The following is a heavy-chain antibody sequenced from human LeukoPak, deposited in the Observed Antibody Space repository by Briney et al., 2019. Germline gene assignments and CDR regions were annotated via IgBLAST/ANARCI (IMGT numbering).Heavy chain of an antibody. CDR2: VYNSGST. CDR3: AREVLVRGFDF. V-gene: IGHV4-59*11. Sequence: SETLSLTCTVSGGSISTHYWSWIRQPPGKGLEWIGYVYNSGSTNYNPSLKSRVTISVDTSKSQFSLKLSSVTAADTAVYYCAREVLVRGFDFWGRGTLVTVPS. CDR1: GGSISTHY. D-gene: IGHD3-10*01. J-gene: IGHJ4*02.